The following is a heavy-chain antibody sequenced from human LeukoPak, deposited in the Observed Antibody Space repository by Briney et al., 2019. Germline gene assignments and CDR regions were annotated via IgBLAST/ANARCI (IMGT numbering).Heavy chain of an antibody. D-gene: IGHD3-10*01. J-gene: IGHJ6*03. Sequence: SETLSLTCAVYGGSFSGYYWSWIRQPPGKGLEWIGEINHSGSTNYNPSLKSRVTISVDTSKNQFSLKLSSVTAADTAVYYCARRGLLWFGESSYYYYMDVWGKGTTVTVSS. CDR2: INHSGST. CDR3: ARRGLLWFGESSYYYYMDV. CDR1: GGSFSGYY. V-gene: IGHV4-34*01.